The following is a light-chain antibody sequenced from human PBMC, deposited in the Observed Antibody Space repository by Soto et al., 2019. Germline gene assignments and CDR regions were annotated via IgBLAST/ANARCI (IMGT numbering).Light chain of an antibody. CDR2: DAS. Sequence: IGVTQSPATLSLSPGERATLSCRARQSVSSYLAWYQQKPGQAPRLLIYDASNRATGIPARFSGSGSGTDFTLTISSLEPEDFAVYYCQQRSNWPKTFGQGTKV. J-gene: IGKJ1*01. V-gene: IGKV3-11*01. CDR1: QSVSSY. CDR3: QQRSNWPKT.